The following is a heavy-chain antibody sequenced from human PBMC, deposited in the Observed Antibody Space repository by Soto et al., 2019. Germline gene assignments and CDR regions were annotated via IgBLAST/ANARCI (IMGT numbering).Heavy chain of an antibody. V-gene: IGHV3-30*03. D-gene: IGHD7-27*01. CDR2: ISYDGSNK. J-gene: IGHJ4*02. Sequence: QVQLVESGGGVVQPGRSLRLSCAASGFTFSNYGLHWVRQAPGKGLEWVAVISYDGSNKYYADSVKGRFTLSRDNSKNTLYLQMNSLRAEDTAVYYCAREGPHRGDFPFWGYWGQGTLVTVSS. CDR3: AREGPHRGDFPFWGY. CDR1: GFTFSNYG.